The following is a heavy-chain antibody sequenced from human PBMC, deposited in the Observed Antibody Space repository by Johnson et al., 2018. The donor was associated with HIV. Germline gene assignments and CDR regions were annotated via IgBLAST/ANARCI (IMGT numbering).Heavy chain of an antibody. D-gene: IGHD3-16*01. CDR1: GFTFSDHY. J-gene: IGHJ3*02. V-gene: IGHV3-11*04. CDR2: ISSSGSTI. CDR3: ARGSGFGAFDI. Sequence: QVQLVESGGGLVKAGGSLRLSCAASGFTFSDHYMTWIRQAPGKGLEWISYISSSGSTIYYADSVKGRFTSSRDNSKNSLYLQMSSLRVEDTAVYYCARGSGFGAFDIWGQGTMVTVSS.